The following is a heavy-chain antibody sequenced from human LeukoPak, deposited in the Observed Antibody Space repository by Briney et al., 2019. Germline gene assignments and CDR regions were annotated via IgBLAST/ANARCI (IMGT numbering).Heavy chain of an antibody. Sequence: SETLSLTCSVSGYSISSNYYWGWIRQPPGKGLEWTGSIYHSGNTYHNPSLKSRVTISVDTSTNKFFLKLSSVTAADTAVYYCARDAYYDFWSDFRTPYDYWGQGIQVTVSS. V-gene: IGHV4-38-2*02. CDR1: GYSISSNYY. CDR3: ARDAYYDFWSDFRTPYDY. CDR2: IYHSGNT. D-gene: IGHD3-3*01. J-gene: IGHJ4*02.